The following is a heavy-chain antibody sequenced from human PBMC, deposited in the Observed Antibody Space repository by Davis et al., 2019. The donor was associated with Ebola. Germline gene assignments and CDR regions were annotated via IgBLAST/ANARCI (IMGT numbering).Heavy chain of an antibody. D-gene: IGHD1-1*01. J-gene: IGHJ4*02. V-gene: IGHV1-2*06. CDR1: GYTFTSYG. Sequence: AASVKVSCKASGYTFTSYGISWVRQAPGQGLEWMGRINPNSGGTNYAQKFQGRVTMTSDTSISTAYMELSRLRSDDTAVYYCARAQFPTTSDHWGQGTLVTVSS. CDR3: ARAQFPTTSDH. CDR2: INPNSGGT.